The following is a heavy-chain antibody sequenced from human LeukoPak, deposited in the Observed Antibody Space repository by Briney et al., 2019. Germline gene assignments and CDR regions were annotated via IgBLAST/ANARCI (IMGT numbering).Heavy chain of an antibody. Sequence: SGGSLRLSCAASGFTFSSYAMSWVRQAPGKGLEWVSAISGSGGSTHYADSVKGRFTISRDNSKNTLYLQMNSLRAEDTAVYYCAGDSSGWYRDWFDPWGQGTLVTVSS. CDR1: GFTFSSYA. D-gene: IGHD6-19*01. J-gene: IGHJ5*02. V-gene: IGHV3-23*01. CDR3: AGDSSGWYRDWFDP. CDR2: ISGSGGST.